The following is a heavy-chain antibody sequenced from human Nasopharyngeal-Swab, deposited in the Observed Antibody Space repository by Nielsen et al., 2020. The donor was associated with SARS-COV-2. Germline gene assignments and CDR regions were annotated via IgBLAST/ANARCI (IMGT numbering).Heavy chain of an antibody. V-gene: IGHV4-59*13. CDR1: GGSISSYS. CDR2: IQNSGST. Sequence: SETLSLTCSVSGGSISSYSWSWIRQPPGKGLEWIGYIQNSGSTNYNPSLKSRVTMSVDMSKNQFSLKLTSVTAADTAVYYCARDKGWQAFDVWGQGTLVTVSS. D-gene: IGHD2-15*01. CDR3: ARDKGWQAFDV. J-gene: IGHJ3*01.